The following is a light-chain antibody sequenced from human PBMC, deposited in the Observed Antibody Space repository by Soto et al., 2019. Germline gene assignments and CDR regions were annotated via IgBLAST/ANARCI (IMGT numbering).Light chain of an antibody. CDR1: QSISSD. CDR2: DAS. V-gene: IGKV3-15*01. Sequence: EIVMTQSPSTLSVSPGERATLSCRASQSISSDLAWYQQKPGQAPRLITYDASTRATGVPARFSGSGSGTEFTPTISSPQSEDFAVYYCQDYNNWPPWTFGQGTKVESK. CDR3: QDYNNWPPWT. J-gene: IGKJ1*01.